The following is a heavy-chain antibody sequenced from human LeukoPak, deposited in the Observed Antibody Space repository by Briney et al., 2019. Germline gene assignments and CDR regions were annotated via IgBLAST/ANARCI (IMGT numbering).Heavy chain of an antibody. CDR1: GFTFSSYA. CDR2: ISGSGGST. J-gene: IGHJ3*02. D-gene: IGHD3-9*01. Sequence: GGSLRLSCAASGFTFSSYAMSWVRQAPGKGLEWVSAISGSGGSTYYADSVKGRFTISRDNPKNTLYLQMNSLRAEDTAVYYCAKVYFAVTHGDDAFDIWGQGTMVTVSS. CDR3: AKVYFAVTHGDDAFDI. V-gene: IGHV3-23*01.